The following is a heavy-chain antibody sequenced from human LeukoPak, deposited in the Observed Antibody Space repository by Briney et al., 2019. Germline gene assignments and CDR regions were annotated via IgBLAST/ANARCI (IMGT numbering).Heavy chain of an antibody. D-gene: IGHD5-12*01. CDR3: ARVPSGYDYYFDY. J-gene: IGHJ4*02. Sequence: SETLSLTCAVCGGSNTSHYWSWVRQPPGKGLEWVGYIDHSGSTNDNPSLTRRDTISVDNYENQFSPQLTYVTAADTAVYYCARVPSGYDYYFDYWVQGALVTVSS. V-gene: IGHV4-59*11. CDR2: IDHSGST. CDR1: GGSNTSHY.